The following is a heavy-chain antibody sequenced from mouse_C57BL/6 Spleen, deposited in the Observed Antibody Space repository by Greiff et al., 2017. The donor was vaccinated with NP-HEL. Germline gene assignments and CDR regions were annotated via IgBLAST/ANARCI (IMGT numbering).Heavy chain of an antibody. D-gene: IGHD2-5*01. CDR2: INPNNGGT. CDR3: ARSGAYYNNYDWYFDV. CDR1: GYTFTDYN. V-gene: IGHV1-22*01. J-gene: IGHJ1*03. Sequence: EVQLQQSGPELVKPGASVKMSCKASGYTFTDYNMHWVKQSHGKSLEWIGYINPNNGGTSYNQKFKGKATLTVNKSSSTAYMELRSLTSEDSAVYYCARSGAYYNNYDWYFDVWGTGTTVTVSS.